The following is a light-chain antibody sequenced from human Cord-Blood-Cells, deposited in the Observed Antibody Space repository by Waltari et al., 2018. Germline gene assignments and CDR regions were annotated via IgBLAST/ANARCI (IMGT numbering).Light chain of an antibody. Sequence: DIQMTQSPSTLSASVGDRVTITCRASQSISSRLAWYQQKPGKAPKLLIYDASRLESGVPARFSGSGSGTEFTLTISSLQPDDFAAYYCQQYNSYSWTFGQGTKVEIK. CDR3: QQYNSYSWT. CDR1: QSISSR. J-gene: IGKJ1*01. CDR2: DAS. V-gene: IGKV1-5*01.